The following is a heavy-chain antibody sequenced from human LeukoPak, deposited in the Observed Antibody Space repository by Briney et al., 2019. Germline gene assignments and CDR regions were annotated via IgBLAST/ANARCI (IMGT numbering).Heavy chain of an antibody. D-gene: IGHD3-10*01. V-gene: IGHV4-34*01. CDR1: GGSFSGYY. J-gene: IGHJ4*02. CDR2: INHSGST. CDR3: ARGGRAFAS. Sequence: SETLSLTCAVYGGSFSGYYWSWIRQPPGKGLEWIGEINHSGSTNYNPSLKSRVTISVDTSKNQFSLKLSSVTAADTAVDYCARGGRAFASWGQGTLVTVSS.